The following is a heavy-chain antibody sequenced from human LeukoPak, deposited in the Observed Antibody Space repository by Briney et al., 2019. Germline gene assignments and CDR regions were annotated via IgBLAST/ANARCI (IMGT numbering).Heavy chain of an antibody. Sequence: ASVKVSCKASGYTFTTYDINWVRQAPGQGLEWMGWMNPNGINTGSAQKFQGRITMTMNASTTTAYMELSSLRSEDTAVYYCARGRMSFVWGQGTLVTVSS. J-gene: IGHJ1*01. CDR3: ARGRMSFV. CDR2: MNPNGINT. V-gene: IGHV1-8*01. CDR1: GYTFTTYD. D-gene: IGHD3/OR15-3a*01.